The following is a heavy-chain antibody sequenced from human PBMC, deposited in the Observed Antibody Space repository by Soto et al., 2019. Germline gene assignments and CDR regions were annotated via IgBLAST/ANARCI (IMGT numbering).Heavy chain of an antibody. CDR3: ARAGCDGGSCYTLVGLRYGMDV. CDR1: GFTFSNYA. CDR2: LSYDGNNK. D-gene: IGHD2-15*01. V-gene: IGHV3-30-3*01. Sequence: QVQLVESGGGVVQPGRSLRLSCAASGFTFSNYAMYWVRQAPGKGLEWVAVLSYDGNNKYYADSVKGRFTISRDNSKNTLYLQMNSQRVEDTAVYYCARAGCDGGSCYTLVGLRYGMDVWGQGTTVTVSS. J-gene: IGHJ6*02.